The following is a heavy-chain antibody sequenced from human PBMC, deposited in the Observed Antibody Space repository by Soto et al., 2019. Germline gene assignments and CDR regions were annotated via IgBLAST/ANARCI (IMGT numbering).Heavy chain of an antibody. J-gene: IGHJ2*01. V-gene: IGHV1-3*01. Sequence: GASVKVSCKASGYTFTSYAMHWVRQAPGQRLEWMGWINAGNGNTKYSQKSQGRVTITRDTSASTAYMELSSLRSEDTAVYYCARSKFGDYVGWYFDLWGRGTLVTVS. D-gene: IGHD4-17*01. CDR1: GYTFTSYA. CDR3: ARSKFGDYVGWYFDL. CDR2: INAGNGNT.